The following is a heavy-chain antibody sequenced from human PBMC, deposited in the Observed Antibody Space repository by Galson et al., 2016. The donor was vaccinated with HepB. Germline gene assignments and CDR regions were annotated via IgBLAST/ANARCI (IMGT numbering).Heavy chain of an antibody. Sequence: SLRLSCADSGFTFDAYAMPLVRQAPGKGLEWVSGTSWNSGSIGYADSVKGRFTISRDNDKNSLHLQMNILRAEDTALYYCARGRGSNWRDAFDIWGQGTMVTVSS. CDR3: ARGRGSNWRDAFDI. J-gene: IGHJ3*02. V-gene: IGHV3-9*01. D-gene: IGHD6-13*01. CDR1: GFTFDAYA. CDR2: TSWNSGSI.